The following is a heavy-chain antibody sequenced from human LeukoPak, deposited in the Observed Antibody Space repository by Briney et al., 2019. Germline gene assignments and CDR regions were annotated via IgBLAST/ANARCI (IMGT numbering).Heavy chain of an antibody. CDR1: GYTFTGYY. Sequence: ASVKVSCKASGYTFTGYYMHWVRQAPGQGLEWMGWINPNSGGTNYAQKFQGRVTMTRDTSISTAYMELSRLRSDDTAVYYCARDLKQQLVRYYFDYWGQGTLVTVSS. CDR2: INPNSGGT. D-gene: IGHD6-13*01. CDR3: ARDLKQQLVRYYFDY. V-gene: IGHV1-2*02. J-gene: IGHJ4*02.